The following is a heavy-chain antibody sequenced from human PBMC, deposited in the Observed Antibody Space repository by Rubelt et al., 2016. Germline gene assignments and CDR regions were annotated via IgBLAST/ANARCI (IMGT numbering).Heavy chain of an antibody. Sequence: QVQLVQSGAEVKKPGSSVKVSCKASGGTFSSYAISWVRQAPGQGLEWMGRIIPILGIANYAQKFQGRVTITADKSTSTAYMRLGSRRSEDTAVYYCARVVGTAAPFDYWGQGTLVTVSS. CDR1: GGTFSSYA. CDR3: ARVVGTAAPFDY. V-gene: IGHV1-69*04. J-gene: IGHJ4*02. D-gene: IGHD2-21*02. CDR2: IIPILGIA.